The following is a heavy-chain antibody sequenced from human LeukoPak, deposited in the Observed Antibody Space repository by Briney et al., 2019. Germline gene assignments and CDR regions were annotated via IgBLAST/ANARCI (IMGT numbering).Heavy chain of an antibody. CDR2: ISWNSGSI. J-gene: IGHJ4*02. Sequence: GGSLRLSCAASGFTFDDYAMHWVRQAPGKGLEWVSGISWNSGSIGYVDSVKGRFTISRDNAKNSLYLQMNSLRAEDTAVYYCARDRRLAAAGTFDYWGQGTLVTVSS. CDR1: GFTFDDYA. D-gene: IGHD6-13*01. V-gene: IGHV3-9*01. CDR3: ARDRRLAAAGTFDY.